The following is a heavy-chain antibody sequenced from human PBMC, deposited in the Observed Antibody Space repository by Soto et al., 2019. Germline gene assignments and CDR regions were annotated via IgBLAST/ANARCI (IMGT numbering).Heavy chain of an antibody. CDR3: ARGLHSFYYFYMDV. Sequence: ASVKVSCKASGYTFNSYGMHWVRQAPGQRLEWMGWINAGNGNTKYSQKFQDRVTITRDTSASTAYMELSSLRSEDTAVYHCARGLHSFYYFYMDVWGKGTTVTVSS. CDR2: INAGNGNT. J-gene: IGHJ6*03. CDR1: GYTFNSYG. V-gene: IGHV1-3*01. D-gene: IGHD5-12*01.